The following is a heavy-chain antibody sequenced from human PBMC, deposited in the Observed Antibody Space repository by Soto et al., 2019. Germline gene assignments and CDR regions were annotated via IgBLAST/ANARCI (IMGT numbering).Heavy chain of an antibody. CDR2: ISASGGTT. CDR1: GFTFSSYA. V-gene: IGHV3-23*01. CDR3: ANGAYYDFWSGPTEDY. Sequence: EVHLLESGGGLVQPGGSLRLSCAASGFTFSSYAMNWVRQAPGRGLEWVSGISASGGTTYYADSVKGRFIISRDNSKNTLFLQMNSLRAEDTAVYYCANGAYYDFWSGPTEDYWGQGTLVTVSS. J-gene: IGHJ4*02. D-gene: IGHD3-3*01.